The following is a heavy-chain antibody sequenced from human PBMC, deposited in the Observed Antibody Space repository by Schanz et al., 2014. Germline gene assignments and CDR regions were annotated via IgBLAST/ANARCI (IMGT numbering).Heavy chain of an antibody. J-gene: IGHJ6*03. CDR2: IIPSLGLA. CDR3: AGTYCSSTSCYTGYYYMDV. D-gene: IGHD2-2*02. Sequence: QVQLVQSGAEVKKPGASVKVSCKASGYTFTSYSMHWVRQAPGQGLEWMGRIIPSLGLAKYEQKFQGRVTITADKSTSTAYMELTSLRAEDAAVYYCAGTYCSSTSCYTGYYYMDVWGKGTTVTVSS. CDR1: GYTFTSYS. V-gene: IGHV1-69*09.